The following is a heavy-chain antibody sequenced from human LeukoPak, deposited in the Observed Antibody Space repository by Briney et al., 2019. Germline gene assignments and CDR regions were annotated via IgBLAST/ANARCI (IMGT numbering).Heavy chain of an antibody. CDR1: GGSISTYY. CDR3: ARHSSGYSPLFDY. V-gene: IGHV4-59*08. CDR2: IYYSGST. Sequence: SETLSLTCTVSGGSISTYYWSWIRQPPGKGLEWIGYIYYSGSTNYNPSLKSRITISVDTSKNQFSPKLTSVTAADTAVYFCARHSSGYSPLFDYWGQGTLLTVSS. D-gene: IGHD3-22*01. J-gene: IGHJ4*02.